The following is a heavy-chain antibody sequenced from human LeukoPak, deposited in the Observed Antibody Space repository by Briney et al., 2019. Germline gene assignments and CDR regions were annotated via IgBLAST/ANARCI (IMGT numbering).Heavy chain of an antibody. CDR1: GYTFTDFA. J-gene: IGHJ4*02. Sequence: ASVKVSCKASGYTFTDFAMSWVRQAPGQGLEWMGKISVYNGHTNSVQKFQGRVTMTRDTSTSTAYMELMSLRPDDTAVYFCARNGDPGPYYFDFWGQGTLVNGPS. CDR2: ISVYNGHT. D-gene: IGHD2-21*02. V-gene: IGHV1-18*01. CDR3: ARNGDPGPYYFDF.